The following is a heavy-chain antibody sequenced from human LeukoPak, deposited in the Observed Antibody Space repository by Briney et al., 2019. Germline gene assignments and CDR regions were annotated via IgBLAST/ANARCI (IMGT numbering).Heavy chain of an antibody. CDR2: MNPNSGNT. CDR1: GYTFTSYD. CDR3: ARGRSVVLTTNTRYMDV. V-gene: IGHV1-8*01. D-gene: IGHD3-22*01. Sequence: PVASVKVSCTASGYTFTSYDINWVRQATGQGLEWMGWMNPNSGNTGYAQKFQGRVTMTRNTSISTAYMELSSLRSEDTAVYYCARGRSVVLTTNTRYMDVWGKGTTVTVSS. J-gene: IGHJ6*03.